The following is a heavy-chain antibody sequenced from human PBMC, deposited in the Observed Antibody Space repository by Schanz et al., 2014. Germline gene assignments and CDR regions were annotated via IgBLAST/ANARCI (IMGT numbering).Heavy chain of an antibody. CDR1: GFVFGDYY. J-gene: IGHJ4*02. D-gene: IGHD1-26*01. CDR2: ISDSGTYT. Sequence: QVQVVQSGGGLVKPGGSLRLSCAASGFVFGDYYMTWIRQAPGKGLEWLSYISDSGTYTNYADSVKGRFTISRDNSKNTVYLQMNSLRPGDTAVYYCARDHTTESYYSAGPPIDYWGQGTLLTVSS. CDR3: ARDHTTESYYSAGPPIDY. V-gene: IGHV3-11*06.